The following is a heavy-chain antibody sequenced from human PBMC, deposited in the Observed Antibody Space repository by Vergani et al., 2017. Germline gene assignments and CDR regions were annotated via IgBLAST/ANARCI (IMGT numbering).Heavy chain of an antibody. D-gene: IGHD6-13*01. CDR1: GGSISSGSYY. J-gene: IGHJ6*02. V-gene: IGHV4-61*02. Sequence: QVPLQESGPGLVRPSQTLSLTCTVSGGSISSGSYYWSWFRQPAGKGLEWIGRFYTGGGTSYHPSLKSRVTISVDTSKNQFSLQLSSVTAADTAVYCCARDPLYSTTWPFLLLDMDVWGQGTTVTVSS. CDR3: ARDPLYSTTWPFLLLDMDV. CDR2: FYTGGGT.